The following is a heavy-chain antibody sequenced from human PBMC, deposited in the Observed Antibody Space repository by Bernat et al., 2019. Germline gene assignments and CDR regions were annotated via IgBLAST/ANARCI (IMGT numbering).Heavy chain of an antibody. J-gene: IGHJ4*02. CDR2: ISSSSSYI. CDR1: GFTFSSYS. CDR3: ARSHCSGGSCYSYYFDY. V-gene: IGHV3-21*01. Sequence: EVQLVESGGCLVKPGVSLRLSCAASGFTFSSYSMNWVRQAPGKGLEWVSSISSSSSYIYYADSVKGRFTISRDNAKNSLYLQMNSLRAEDTAVYYCARSHCSGGSCYSYYFDYLGQGTL. D-gene: IGHD2-15*01.